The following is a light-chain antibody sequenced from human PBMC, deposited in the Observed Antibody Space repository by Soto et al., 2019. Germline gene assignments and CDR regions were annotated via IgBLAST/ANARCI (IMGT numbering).Light chain of an antibody. CDR3: QQYHNWPPIT. CDR1: QSVSSH. Sequence: MTQSPDTLFVSLGEGATLSCRASQSVSSHLAWYQHKPGQAPRLLIYGASTRASGIPARFSGSGSETDFTLTISSLQSEDSAVYYCQQYHNWPPITFGQGTRLEIK. J-gene: IGKJ5*01. CDR2: GAS. V-gene: IGKV3-15*01.